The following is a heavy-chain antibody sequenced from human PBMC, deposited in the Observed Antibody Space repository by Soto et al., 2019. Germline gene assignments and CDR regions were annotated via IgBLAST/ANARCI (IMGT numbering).Heavy chain of an antibody. CDR1: GFTFSSYA. V-gene: IGHV3-23*01. CDR3: AKAGFDWLSLSLFDY. J-gene: IGHJ4*02. D-gene: IGHD3-9*01. Sequence: LRLSCAASGFTFSSYAMSWVRQAPGKGLEWVSAISGSGGSTYYADSVKGRFTISRDNSKNTLYLQMNSLRAEDTAVYYCAKAGFDWLSLSLFDYWGQGTLVTVSS. CDR2: ISGSGGST.